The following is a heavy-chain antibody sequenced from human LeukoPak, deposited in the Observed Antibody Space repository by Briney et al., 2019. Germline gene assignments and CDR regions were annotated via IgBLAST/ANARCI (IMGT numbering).Heavy chain of an antibody. CDR2: ISSSGSTI. CDR1: GFTFSDYY. D-gene: IGHD3-10*01. V-gene: IGHV3-11*01. Sequence: GGSLRLSCAASGFTFSDYYMSWIRQAPGKGLEWVSYISSSGSTIYYADSVKGRFTVSRDNSKNSLYLQMNSLRTEDTALYYCAKEWYYHGSGSYLRYEYYYGMDVWGQGTTVTVSS. CDR3: AKEWYYHGSGSYLRYEYYYGMDV. J-gene: IGHJ6*02.